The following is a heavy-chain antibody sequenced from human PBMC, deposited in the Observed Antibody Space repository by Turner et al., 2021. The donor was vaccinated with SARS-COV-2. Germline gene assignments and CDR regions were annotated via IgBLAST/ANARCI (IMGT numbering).Heavy chain of an antibody. CDR1: GFTFRTYA. J-gene: IGHJ4*02. Sequence: EVQLLESGGGLVQPGGSLRLSCAASGFTFRTYAMSWVRQAQGKGLEWVSAISGSGGSTYYADSVKGRFTISRDNSKNTLYLQMNSLRAGDTALYYCANVGSYFFDYWGQGTLVTVSS. CDR3: ANVGSYFFDY. CDR2: ISGSGGST. V-gene: IGHV3-23*01. D-gene: IGHD3-10*01.